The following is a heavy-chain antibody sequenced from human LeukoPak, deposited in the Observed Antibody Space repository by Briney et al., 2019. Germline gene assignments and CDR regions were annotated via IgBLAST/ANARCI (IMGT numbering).Heavy chain of an antibody. D-gene: IGHD3-3*01. CDR3: ARYYDFWSSYSSYYYMDV. CDR2: ISSSSNYI. Sequence: GGSLRLSCAASGFTFSSYSMNWVRQAPGKGLEWVSSISSSSNYIYYADSVKGRVTISRDNAKNSLYLQMNSLRAEDTAVYYCARYYDFWSSYSSYYYMDVWGKGTTVTVSS. CDR1: GFTFSSYS. V-gene: IGHV3-21*01. J-gene: IGHJ6*03.